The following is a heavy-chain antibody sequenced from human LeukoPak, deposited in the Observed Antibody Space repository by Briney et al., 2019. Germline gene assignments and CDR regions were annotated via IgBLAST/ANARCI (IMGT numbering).Heavy chain of an antibody. CDR2: IYTSGST. Sequence: SETLSLTCTVSGGSISSYYWSWIRQPAGKGLEWIGRIYTSGSTNYNPSLKSRVTKSVDTSKNQFSLKLSSVTAADTAVYYCAKDGLWFGERDWGQGTLVTVSS. CDR1: GGSISSYY. CDR3: AKDGLWFGERD. V-gene: IGHV4-4*07. J-gene: IGHJ4*02. D-gene: IGHD3-10*01.